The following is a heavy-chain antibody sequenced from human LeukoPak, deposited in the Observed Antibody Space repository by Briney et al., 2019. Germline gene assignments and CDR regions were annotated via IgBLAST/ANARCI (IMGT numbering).Heavy chain of an antibody. J-gene: IGHJ4*02. V-gene: IGHV3-23*01. CDR2: ISGSGGST. Sequence: PGGSLRRSCAASGFTFSNYAMSWVRQAPGKGLECVSGISGSGGSTYYADSVKGRFTISRDNSKNRLYLQMNSLRADDTAVYYCAKEGSTDPRNYFDYWGQGTLVTVSS. CDR3: AKEGSTDPRNYFDY. CDR1: GFTFSNYA. D-gene: IGHD4-17*01.